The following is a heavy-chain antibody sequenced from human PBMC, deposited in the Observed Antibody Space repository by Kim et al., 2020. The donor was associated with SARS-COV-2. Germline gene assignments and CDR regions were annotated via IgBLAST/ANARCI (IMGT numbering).Heavy chain of an antibody. CDR1: GFTFSSDG. D-gene: IGHD3-9*01. CDR3: AKDFYDILTGNFDY. J-gene: IGHJ4*02. CDR2: KRYNRSKK. V-gene: IGHV3-30*02. Sequence: GGSLRLSCAASGFTFSSDGMHWVRQAPGKGLECVAIKRYNRSKKYHADSAKRRFTISRDNSKNTLYLQMNSLRAEDTAVYYCAKDFYDILTGNFDYWGQGTLVTVSS.